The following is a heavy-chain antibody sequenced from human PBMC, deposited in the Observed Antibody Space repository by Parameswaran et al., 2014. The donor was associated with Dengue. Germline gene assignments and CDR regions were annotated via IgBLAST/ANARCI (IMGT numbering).Heavy chain of an antibody. CDR3: AKKRGRGYSYGDFDY. Sequence: VRQMPGKGLEWVSLIMGDGGSTYYADSVKGRFTISRDNSKNSLYLQMNSLRTEDTALYYCAKKRGRGYSYGDFDYWGQGTLVTVSS. V-gene: IGHV3-43*02. CDR2: IMGDGGST. D-gene: IGHD5-18*01. J-gene: IGHJ4*02.